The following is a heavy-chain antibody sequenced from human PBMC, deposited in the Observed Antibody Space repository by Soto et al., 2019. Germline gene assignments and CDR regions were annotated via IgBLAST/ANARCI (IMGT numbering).Heavy chain of an antibody. D-gene: IGHD2-2*01. CDR3: ARGYRVNYFYAMDV. CDR2: IIPMFGIG. J-gene: IGHJ6*02. CDR1: GGSFSKYG. Sequence: QVQLVQSGAEVKMPGSSVRVSCKASGGSFSKYGISWVRQAPGQGLEWMGGIIPMFGIGNYAEKFLGRVTITADESTSTSHMELSSLRSADTAVDLFARGYRVNYFYAMDVWGQGTTVTVSS. V-gene: IGHV1-69*01.